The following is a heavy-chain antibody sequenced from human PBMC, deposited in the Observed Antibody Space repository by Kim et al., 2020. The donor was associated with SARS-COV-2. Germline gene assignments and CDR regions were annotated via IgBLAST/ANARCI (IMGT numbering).Heavy chain of an antibody. CDR3: VRGAVAGTYGMDV. CDR1: GFTFSSYD. D-gene: IGHD6-19*01. J-gene: IGHJ6*02. V-gene: IGHV3-13*01. Sequence: GGSLRLSCSASGFTFSSYDMHWVRQGIGKGLEWVSAIDSAGDTFYPSSVKARFTISRENAKNSFYLQMNNLSVGDTAVYYCVRGAVAGTYGMDVWGQGTTVTVSS. CDR2: IDSAGDT.